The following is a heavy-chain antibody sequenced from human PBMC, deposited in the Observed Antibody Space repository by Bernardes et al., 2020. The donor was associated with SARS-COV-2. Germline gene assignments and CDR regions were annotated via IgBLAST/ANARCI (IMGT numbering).Heavy chain of an antibody. CDR1: GGSISSYY. CDR2: IYYSGST. D-gene: IGHD5-18*01. J-gene: IGHJ4*02. CDR3: ARVQSGGLYNYGYYFDY. Sequence: SETLSLTCTVSGGSISSYYWSWIRQPPGKGLEWIGYIYYSGSTNYNPSLKSRVTISVDTSKNQFSLKLSSVTAADTAVYYCARVQSGGLYNYGYYFDYWGQGTLVTVSS. V-gene: IGHV4-59*01.